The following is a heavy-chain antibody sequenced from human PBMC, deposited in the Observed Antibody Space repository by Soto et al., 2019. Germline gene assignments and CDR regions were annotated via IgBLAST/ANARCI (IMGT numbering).Heavy chain of an antibody. J-gene: IGHJ4*02. CDR1: GFSFSDYA. D-gene: IGHD6-13*01. V-gene: IGHV3-23*01. CDR3: AKRRPDSSGWYSPIFDY. Sequence: HPGGSLRLSCAASGFSFSDYAMSWVRQAPGKGLEWVSVISESGGSTHYADSVRGRFTVSRDNSKNSLSLRMNSLRDEDTAVYFCAKRRPDSSGWYSPIFDYWGQGALVTVSS. CDR2: ISESGGST.